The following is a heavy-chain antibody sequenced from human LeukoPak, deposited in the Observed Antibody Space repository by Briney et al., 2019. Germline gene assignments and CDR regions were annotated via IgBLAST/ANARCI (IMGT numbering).Heavy chain of an antibody. CDR3: TKDYCGKFCSAV. CDR2: ITKSGDST. CDR1: GFTFNTYT. D-gene: IGHD3-9*01. J-gene: IGHJ6*02. Sequence: PGGSLRLSCAASGFTFNTYTMNWVRQAPGKGLEWVSTITKSGDSTYYVDSVKGRFTISGDNSKNTLYLQMNSLRAEDTAKYYCTKDYCGKFCSAVWGQGTTVTVSS. V-gene: IGHV3-23*01.